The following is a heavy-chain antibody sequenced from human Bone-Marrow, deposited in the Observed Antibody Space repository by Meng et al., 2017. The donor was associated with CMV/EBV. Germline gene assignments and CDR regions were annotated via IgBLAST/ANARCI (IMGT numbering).Heavy chain of an antibody. J-gene: IGHJ4*02. CDR2: ISYDGSNI. CDR1: GFTFSTYT. Sequence: GESLKISCAASGFTFSTYTLHWVRQAPGKGLEWLTVISYDGSNIYYADSVKGRFTISRDNSKNTLFLQMNSLRPEDTATYYCAKGTAIGGYYEDFFDSWGQGSLVTVSS. V-gene: IGHV3-30*04. D-gene: IGHD1-26*01. CDR3: AKGTAIGGYYEDFFDS.